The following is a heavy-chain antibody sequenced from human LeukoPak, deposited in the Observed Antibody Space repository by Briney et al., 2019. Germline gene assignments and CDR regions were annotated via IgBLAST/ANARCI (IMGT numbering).Heavy chain of an antibody. Sequence: GGSLRLSCSASGFTFSSYAMHWVRQAPGKGLVYVSAISSNGGGTYYADSVKGRFTISRDNSKNTLYLQMSSLRPEDTAVYYCVKGIVVVTARAFDYWGQGTLVTVSS. CDR2: ISSNGGGT. CDR3: VKGIVVVTARAFDY. J-gene: IGHJ4*02. D-gene: IGHD2-21*02. CDR1: GFTFSSYA. V-gene: IGHV3-64D*06.